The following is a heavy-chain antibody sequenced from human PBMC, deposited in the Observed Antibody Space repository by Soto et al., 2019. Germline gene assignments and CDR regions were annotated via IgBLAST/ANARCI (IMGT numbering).Heavy chain of an antibody. Sequence: ASVKVSCKASGYTFTSYAMHWVRQAPGQRIERMGWVNAGNGNTKYSQKFQGRVTITRDTSASTAYMELSSLRSEDTAVYYCASGFYGIAAAATYYFDYWGQGTLVTVSS. CDR3: ASGFYGIAAAATYYFDY. J-gene: IGHJ4*02. CDR1: GYTFTSYA. CDR2: VNAGNGNT. V-gene: IGHV1-3*01. D-gene: IGHD6-13*01.